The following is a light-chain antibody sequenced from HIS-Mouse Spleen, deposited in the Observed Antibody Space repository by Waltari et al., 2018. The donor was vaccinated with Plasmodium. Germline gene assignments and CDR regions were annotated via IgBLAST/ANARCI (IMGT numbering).Light chain of an antibody. V-gene: IGLV3-10*01. CDR2: EDS. J-gene: IGLJ3*02. CDR1: ALPKNY. Sequence: SYELTQPPSVSVSPGQTARITCAGDALPKNYTYCYQQKSGQAPLLVIYEDSKRPSGIPERFSGSSSGTMATLTISGAQVEDEADYYCYSTDSSGNHRVFGGGTKLTVL. CDR3: YSTDSSGNHRV.